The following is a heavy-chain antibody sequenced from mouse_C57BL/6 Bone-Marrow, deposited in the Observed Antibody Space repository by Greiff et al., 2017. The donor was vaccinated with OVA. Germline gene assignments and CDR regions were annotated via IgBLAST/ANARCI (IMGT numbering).Heavy chain of an antibody. CDR3: AKGELRFAY. V-gene: IGHV1-26*01. Sequence: EVQRVESGPELVKPGASVKISCKASGYTFTDYYMNWVKQSHGKSLEWIGDINPNNGGTSYNQKFKGKATLTVDKSSSTAYMELRSLTSEDSAVYYCAKGELRFAYWGQGTLVTVSA. D-gene: IGHD1-3*01. J-gene: IGHJ3*01. CDR2: INPNNGGT. CDR1: GYTFTDYY.